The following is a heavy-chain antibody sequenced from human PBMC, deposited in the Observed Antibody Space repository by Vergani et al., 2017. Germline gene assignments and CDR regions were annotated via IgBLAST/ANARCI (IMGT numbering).Heavy chain of an antibody. J-gene: IGHJ6*02. Sequence: EVQLLESGGGLVQPGGSLRLSCAASGFTFSSYAMSWVRQAPGKGLEWVSAISGSGGSTYYADSVKGRFTISRDNSKNTLYLQMNSLRAEDTAVYYCAKDDGRERYYDSSGTLGMDVWGQGTTVTVSS. CDR3: AKDDGRERYYDSSGTLGMDV. V-gene: IGHV3-23*01. CDR2: ISGSGGST. D-gene: IGHD3-22*01. CDR1: GFTFSSYA.